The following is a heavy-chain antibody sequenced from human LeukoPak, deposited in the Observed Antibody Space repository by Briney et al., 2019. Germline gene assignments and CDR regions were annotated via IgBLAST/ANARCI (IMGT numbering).Heavy chain of an antibody. CDR1: GYRFTSYW. CDR3: ARLSGYSSSSSFDY. Sequence: GESLKISCKGSGYRFTSYWIGWVRQMPGKGLEWMGIIYPGGSDTRYSPSFQGQVTISADKSISTAYLQWSSPKASDTAMYYCARLSGYSSSSSFDYWGQGTLVTVSS. V-gene: IGHV5-51*01. D-gene: IGHD6-6*01. CDR2: IYPGGSDT. J-gene: IGHJ4*02.